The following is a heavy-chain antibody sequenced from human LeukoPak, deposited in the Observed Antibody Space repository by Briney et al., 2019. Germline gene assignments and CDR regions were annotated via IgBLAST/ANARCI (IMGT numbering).Heavy chain of an antibody. Sequence: EGSLRLSCAASEFTFGFYGMHWVRQAPGEGLEWVAFIRFDGSNKYYADSVKGRFTISRDNSRNTLYLQMNSLRAEDTAVYYCARTTVVAANSLFDPWGQGTLVTVSS. CDR1: EFTFGFYG. V-gene: IGHV3-30*02. CDR2: IRFDGSNK. D-gene: IGHD4-23*01. CDR3: ARTTVVAANSLFDP. J-gene: IGHJ5*02.